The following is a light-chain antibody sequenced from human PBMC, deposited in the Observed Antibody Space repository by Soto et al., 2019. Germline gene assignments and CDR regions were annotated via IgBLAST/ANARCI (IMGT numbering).Light chain of an antibody. CDR3: QQYGSSRPT. CDR1: QSVSSSY. Sequence: EIVLTQSPGTLSLSPGERATLSCRASQSVSSSYLAWNQQKPGQAPRLLIYAASSRATGIPDRFSGSGSGTDFTLTISRLEPEDFAVYYCQQYGSSRPTFGQGTKLEIK. CDR2: AAS. V-gene: IGKV3-20*01. J-gene: IGKJ2*01.